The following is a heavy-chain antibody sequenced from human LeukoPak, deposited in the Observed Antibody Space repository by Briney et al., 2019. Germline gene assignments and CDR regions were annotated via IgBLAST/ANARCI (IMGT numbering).Heavy chain of an antibody. CDR2: IKQDGSEK. D-gene: IGHD1-26*01. Sequence: GGSLRLSCAASGFTSRDYWMNWVRQAPGKGLEWVASIKQDGSEKYYVDSVKGRLTISRDNAKNSLYLQMNSLRAEDTAVYYCARDGTSIVGSLDYWGQGTLVTVSS. V-gene: IGHV3-7*05. CDR1: GFTSRDYW. J-gene: IGHJ4*02. CDR3: ARDGTSIVGSLDY.